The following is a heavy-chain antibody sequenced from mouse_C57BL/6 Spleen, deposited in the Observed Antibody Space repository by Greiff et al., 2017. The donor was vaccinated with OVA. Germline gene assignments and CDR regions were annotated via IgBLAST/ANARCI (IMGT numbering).Heavy chain of an antibody. CDR2: INPGSGGT. CDR1: GYAFTNYL. Sequence: VQLQQSGAELVRPGTSVKVSCKASGYAFTNYLIEWVKQRPGQGLEWIGVINPGSGGTNYNEKFKGKATLTADKSSSPAYMKLSNLTSEDSAVYVCARGGYRDYAMDYWGQGTSVTVSS. J-gene: IGHJ4*01. CDR3: ARGGYRDYAMDY. D-gene: IGHD2-14*01. V-gene: IGHV1-54*01.